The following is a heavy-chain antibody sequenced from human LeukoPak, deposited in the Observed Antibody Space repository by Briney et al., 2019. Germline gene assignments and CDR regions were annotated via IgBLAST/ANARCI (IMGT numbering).Heavy chain of an antibody. CDR2: INHSGST. V-gene: IGHV4-34*01. CDR3: ARGRGIAAAGTFDY. Sequence: SETLSLTCAVYGGSFSGYYWSWIRQPPGKGLEWIGEINHSGSTNYNPSLKSRVSISVDTSKNQFSLKLSSVTAADTAVYYCARGRGIAAAGTFDYWDQGTLVTVSS. CDR1: GGSFSGYY. J-gene: IGHJ4*02. D-gene: IGHD6-13*01.